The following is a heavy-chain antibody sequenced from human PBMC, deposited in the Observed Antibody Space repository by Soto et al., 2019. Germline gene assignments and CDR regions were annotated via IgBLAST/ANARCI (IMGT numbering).Heavy chain of an antibody. Sequence: QVQLVQSGAEVKRPGSSVKVSCKASGDTFAFYSINWLRQAPGLGLEWMGRINPILSMSNYAQRFQGRVTMTADKSTSTAYMVLNSLRSEDTAIYYCATSYGSGYRAFDYWGQGALVTVSS. D-gene: IGHD3-10*01. CDR2: INPILSMS. V-gene: IGHV1-69*02. CDR3: ATSYGSGYRAFDY. J-gene: IGHJ4*02. CDR1: GDTFAFYS.